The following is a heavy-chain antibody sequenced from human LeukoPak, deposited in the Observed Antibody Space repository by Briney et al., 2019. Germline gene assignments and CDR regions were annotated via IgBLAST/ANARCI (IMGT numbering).Heavy chain of an antibody. CDR1: GGSFSGYY. J-gene: IGHJ3*02. Sequence: PSETLSLTCAVYGGSFSGYYWSWIRQPPGKGLEWIGEINHSGSTNYNPSLKSRVTISVDTSKNQFSLKLSSVTAADTAVYYCARGGYGSDDAFDIWGQGTMVTVSS. CDR3: ARGGYGSDDAFDI. V-gene: IGHV4-34*01. D-gene: IGHD6-19*01. CDR2: INHSGST.